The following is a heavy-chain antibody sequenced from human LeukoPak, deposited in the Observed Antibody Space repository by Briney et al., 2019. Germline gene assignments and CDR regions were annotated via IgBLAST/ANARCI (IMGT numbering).Heavy chain of an antibody. D-gene: IGHD1-26*01. CDR1: GFTFSSYE. CDR3: ARDLGVFVGAEDY. CDR2: ISGSGVTM. Sequence: PGGSLRLSCAASGFTFSSYEMNWVRQAPGRGLEWVSYISGSGVTMYYADSVKGRFTISRDDAKNSLYLQMNSLRVEDTAVYYCARDLGVFVGAEDYWGQGTLVTVSS. V-gene: IGHV3-48*03. J-gene: IGHJ4*02.